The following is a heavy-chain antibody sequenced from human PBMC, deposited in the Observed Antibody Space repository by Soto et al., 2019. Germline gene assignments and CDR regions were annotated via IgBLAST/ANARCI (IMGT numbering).Heavy chain of an antibody. V-gene: IGHV3-23*01. Sequence: EVQLLESGGGLVQPGGSPRLTCAASGFTFSSYAISWIRLSPGKGLEWVSVISGGGHNTYYTPSVKGRFTISRDDFKNTLYLQMNSLRTEDTAMYYCAKLRDFVVLPAGILDYWGPGTLVTVSS. CDR3: AKLRDFVVLPAGILDY. J-gene: IGHJ4*02. CDR1: GFTFSSYA. CDR2: ISGGGHNT. D-gene: IGHD2-8*01.